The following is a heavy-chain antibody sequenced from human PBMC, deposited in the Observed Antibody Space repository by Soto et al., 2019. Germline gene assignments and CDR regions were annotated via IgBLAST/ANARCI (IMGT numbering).Heavy chain of an antibody. Sequence: GGSLRLSCVASGFTFTNYAMTWVRQAPGQGLEWVSTINTSGGRTNYADSVKGRFTISRDNSKNTLYLRANSLRAEDAALYYCARQTGSTLPSWNFDYWGQGALVTVSS. V-gene: IGHV3-23*01. CDR3: ARQTGSTLPSWNFDY. J-gene: IGHJ4*02. CDR2: INTSGGRT. CDR1: GFTFTNYA. D-gene: IGHD1-26*01.